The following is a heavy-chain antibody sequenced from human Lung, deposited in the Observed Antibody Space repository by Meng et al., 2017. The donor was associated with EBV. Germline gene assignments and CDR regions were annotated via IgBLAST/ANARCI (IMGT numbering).Heavy chain of an antibody. V-gene: IGHV1-18*01. CDR3: AASSGSWYQNWFDP. D-gene: IGHD6-13*01. CDR2: ISAYNGNT. J-gene: IGHJ5*02. Sequence: QVQLVQSGVELNPPGASLKVYCKASGDTFTSYGISWLRQAPGQGLEWMGWISAYNGNTNYAQKLQGRVTMTTDTSTSTAYMELRSLRSDDTAVYYCAASSGSWYQNWFDPWGQGTLVTVSS. CDR1: GDTFTSYG.